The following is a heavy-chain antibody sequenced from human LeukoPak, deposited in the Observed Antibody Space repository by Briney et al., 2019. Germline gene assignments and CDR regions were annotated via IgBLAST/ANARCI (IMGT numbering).Heavy chain of an antibody. CDR1: GFTFSNYG. V-gene: IGHV3-23*01. CDR2: ISGSGSST. CDR3: AKLYTSAWYEEPIDH. Sequence: GGSLRLSCAASGFTFSNYGMSWVRQAPGKGLEWVSTISGSGSSTNSADSLQGRFTISRDNSKNTLYLQMNSLRAADTAIYYCAKLYTSAWYEEPIDHWDQGILVTVSS. J-gene: IGHJ4*02. D-gene: IGHD6-19*01.